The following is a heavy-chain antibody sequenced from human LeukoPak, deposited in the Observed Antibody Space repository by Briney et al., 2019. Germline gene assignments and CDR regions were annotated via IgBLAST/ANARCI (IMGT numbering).Heavy chain of an antibody. J-gene: IGHJ4*02. CDR2: MYFGGSS. D-gene: IGHD5-18*01. CDR1: GGSISSYY. CDR3: TRASRGYSYGFAEY. Sequence: SETLSLTCTVSGGSISSYYRSWIRQPPGKGLEWIGYMYFGGSSNYNPALKSRATISVDTSKNQLPLNLNSVTAAATAVYYCTRASRGYSYGFAEYWGQGTLVTVSS. V-gene: IGHV4-59*01.